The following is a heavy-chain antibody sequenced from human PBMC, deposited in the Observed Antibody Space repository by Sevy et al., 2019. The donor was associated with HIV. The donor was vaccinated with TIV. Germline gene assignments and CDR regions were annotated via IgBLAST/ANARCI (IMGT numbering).Heavy chain of an antibody. V-gene: IGHV4-59*01. CDR1: GGSISSYY. Sequence: SETLSLTCTVSGGSISSYYWSWIRQPPGKGLEWIGYIYYSGSTNYNPSLKSRVTISVDTSKNQFSLKLSSVTAADTDVYYCASSGYSSGWYYFDYWGQGTLVTVSS. D-gene: IGHD6-19*01. J-gene: IGHJ4*02. CDR3: ASSGYSSGWYYFDY. CDR2: IYYSGST.